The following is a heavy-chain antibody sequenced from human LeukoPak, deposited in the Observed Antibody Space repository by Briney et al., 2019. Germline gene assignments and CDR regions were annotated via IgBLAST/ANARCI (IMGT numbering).Heavy chain of an antibody. CDR2: INHSGST. J-gene: IGHJ1*01. V-gene: IGHV4-34*01. D-gene: IGHD1-7*01. CDR1: GGSFSGYY. Sequence: SETLSLTYAVYGGSFSGYYWSWIRQPPGKGLEWIGEINHSGSTNYNPSLKSRVAISVDTSKNQFSLKLSSVTAADTAVYYCARRSGTGTTKYFQHWGQGTLVTVSS. CDR3: ARRSGTGTTKYFQH.